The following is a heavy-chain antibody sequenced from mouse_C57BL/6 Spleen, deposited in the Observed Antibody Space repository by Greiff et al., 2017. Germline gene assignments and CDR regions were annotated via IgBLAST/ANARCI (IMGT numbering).Heavy chain of an antibody. D-gene: IGHD2-1*01. CDR2: INPNNGGT. CDR1: GYTFTDYN. J-gene: IGHJ2*01. CDR3: ARYGNYGHYYFDY. Sequence: EVQLQQSGPELVKPGASVKMSCKASGYTFTDYNMHWVKQSHGKSLEWIGYINPNNGGTSYNQKFKGQATLTVNKSSSTAYMELRSLTSEDSAGYYCARYGNYGHYYFDYWGQGTTLTVSS. V-gene: IGHV1-22*01.